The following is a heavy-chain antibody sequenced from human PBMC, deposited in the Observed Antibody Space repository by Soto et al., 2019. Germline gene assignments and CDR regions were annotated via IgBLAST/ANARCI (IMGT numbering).Heavy chain of an antibody. CDR1: GFTFSSYA. J-gene: IGHJ4*02. CDR2: ISGSGGST. Sequence: PVGSLRLSCAASGFTFSSYAMSWVRQAPGKGLEWVSDISGSGGSTYYADSVKGRFTISRDNSKNTLYLQMNSLRAEDTAVYYCAKGEWELLGYWGQGTLVTVSS. V-gene: IGHV3-23*01. D-gene: IGHD1-26*01. CDR3: AKGEWELLGY.